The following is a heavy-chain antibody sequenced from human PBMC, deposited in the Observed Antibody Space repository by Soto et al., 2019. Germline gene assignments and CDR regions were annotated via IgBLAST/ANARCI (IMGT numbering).Heavy chain of an antibody. CDR2: IYPGDSDT. Sequence: PGESLKISCKGSGYSFTSYWIGWVRQMPGKGLEWMGIIYPGDSDTRYSPSFQGQVTISADKSISTAYLQWSSLKASDTAMYYCARHQGGIAARLFVGPRRPNWFDPWGQGTLVTVSS. CDR3: ARHQGGIAARLFVGPRRPNWFDP. J-gene: IGHJ5*02. CDR1: GYSFTSYW. V-gene: IGHV5-51*01. D-gene: IGHD6-6*01.